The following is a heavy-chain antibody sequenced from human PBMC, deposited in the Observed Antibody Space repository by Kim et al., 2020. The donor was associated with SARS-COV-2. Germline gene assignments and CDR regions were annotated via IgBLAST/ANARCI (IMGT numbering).Heavy chain of an antibody. CDR1: GYTFTTYG. Sequence: ASVKVSCKASGYTFTTYGISWVRQAPGQGLEWMGWISAYNGNTNYAQKLQGRVTMTTDTSTSTAYMELRSLRSDDTALYYCARVRDLRDIVVVPAAPVYYYYGMDVWGQGTTVTVS. D-gene: IGHD2-2*01. J-gene: IGHJ6*02. CDR2: ISAYNGNT. V-gene: IGHV1-18*01. CDR3: ARVRDLRDIVVVPAAPVYYYYGMDV.